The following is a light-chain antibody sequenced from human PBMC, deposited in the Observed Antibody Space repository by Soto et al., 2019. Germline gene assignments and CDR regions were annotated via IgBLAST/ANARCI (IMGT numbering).Light chain of an antibody. V-gene: IGLV2-14*03. J-gene: IGLJ2*01. CDR2: EVF. Sequence: QSALTQPASVSGSPGQSITISCTGTSSDVGGYNYVSWYQQHPGKVPNLMIFEVFRRPSGISDRFSGSNSGNTASLTISGLQAEDEADYYCCSYTTTSTFVFGGGTKLTVL. CDR1: SSDVGGYNY. CDR3: CSYTTTSTFV.